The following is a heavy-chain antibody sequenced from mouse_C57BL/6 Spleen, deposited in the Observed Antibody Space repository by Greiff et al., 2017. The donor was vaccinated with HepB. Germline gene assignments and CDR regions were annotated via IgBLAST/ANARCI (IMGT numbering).Heavy chain of an antibody. Sequence: VQLQQSGAELVKPGASVKISCKASGYAFSSYWMNWVKQRPGKGLEWIGQIYPGDGDTYSNGKFKGKATLTADKSSSTAYMQLSRLTSEASAVYFCSSGSMDYWGQGTSVTVSS. CDR2: IYPGDGDT. D-gene: IGHD4-1*01. CDR3: SSGSMDY. J-gene: IGHJ4*01. V-gene: IGHV1-80*01. CDR1: GYAFSSYW.